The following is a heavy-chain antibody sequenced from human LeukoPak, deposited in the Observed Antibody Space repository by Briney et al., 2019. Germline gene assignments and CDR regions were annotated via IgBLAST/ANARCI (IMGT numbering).Heavy chain of an antibody. CDR3: ATYSGYDYYYYYGMDV. J-gene: IGHJ6*02. D-gene: IGHD5-12*01. Sequence: SETLSLTCAVSGGSISSNNWWGWVRQPPGKGLEWIGEIYHSGSTNYNPSLKSRVTISVDTSKNQFSLKLSSVTAADTAVYYCATYSGYDYYYYYGMDVWGQGTTVTVSS. CDR2: IYHSGST. V-gene: IGHV4-4*02. CDR1: GGSISSNNW.